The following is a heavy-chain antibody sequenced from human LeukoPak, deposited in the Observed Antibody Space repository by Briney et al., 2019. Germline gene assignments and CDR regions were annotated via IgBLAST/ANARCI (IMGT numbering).Heavy chain of an antibody. V-gene: IGHV4-39*07. CDR3: ARVRYNWNYGVFDY. J-gene: IGHJ4*02. CDR2: IYYSGRT. CDR1: GGSISSSSYY. Sequence: SETLSLTCSVSGGSISSSSYYWGWTRQPPGKGLEWIGSIYYSGRTYYNPSLKSRVTISVDTSKNQFSLKLSSVTAADTAVYYCARVRYNWNYGVFDYWGQGTLVTVSS. D-gene: IGHD1-7*01.